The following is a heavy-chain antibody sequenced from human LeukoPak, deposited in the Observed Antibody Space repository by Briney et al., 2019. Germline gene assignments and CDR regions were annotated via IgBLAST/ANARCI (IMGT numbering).Heavy chain of an antibody. D-gene: IGHD5-12*01. Sequence: SETLSLTCTVSGGSISSSSYYWGWIRQPPGKGLEWIGSIYYSGSTYYNPSLKSRVTISVDTSKNQFSLKLSSVTAADTAVYYCARAGGYDRRFDYWGQGTLVTVSS. CDR2: IYYSGST. V-gene: IGHV4-39*07. J-gene: IGHJ4*02. CDR3: ARAGGYDRRFDY. CDR1: GGSISSSSYY.